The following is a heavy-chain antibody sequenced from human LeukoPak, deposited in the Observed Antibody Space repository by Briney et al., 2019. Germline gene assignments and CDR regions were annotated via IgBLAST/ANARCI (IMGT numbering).Heavy chain of an antibody. CDR1: GGSISSGGYY. CDR2: IYYSGST. Sequence: PSETLSLTCTVSGGSISSGGYYWSWIRQHPGKGLEWIGYIYYSGSTYYNPSLKSRVTISVDTSKNQFSLKLSSVTAADTVVYYCARSLLYDFWSGPPDCWGQGTLVTVSS. CDR3: ARSLLYDFWSGPPDC. D-gene: IGHD3-3*01. V-gene: IGHV4-31*03. J-gene: IGHJ4*02.